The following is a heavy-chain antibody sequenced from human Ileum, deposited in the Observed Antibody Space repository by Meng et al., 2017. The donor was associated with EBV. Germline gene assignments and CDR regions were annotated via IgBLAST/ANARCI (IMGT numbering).Heavy chain of an antibody. CDR1: GGSFSNYY. Sequence: QARLQQWGAGLLKPSEPLSLTCGVYGGSFSNYYWTWIRQPPGKGLEWIGEISHTGTTKYNPSLKNRVTISLDTSNNQFFLNLNSVTAADTALYYCARYGTCGANSFYCFDPWGQGTLVTVSS. V-gene: IGHV4-34*01. CDR2: ISHTGTT. CDR3: ARYGTCGANSFYCFDP. D-gene: IGHD4-23*01. J-gene: IGHJ5*02.